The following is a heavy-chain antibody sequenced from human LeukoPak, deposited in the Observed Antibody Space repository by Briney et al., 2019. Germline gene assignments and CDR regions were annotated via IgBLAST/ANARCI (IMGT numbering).Heavy chain of an antibody. CDR2: ISNSGGSR. CDR1: GFIFSNYA. V-gene: IGHV3-23*01. Sequence: GGSLRLSCAASGFIFSNYAMSWVRQAPGKGLEWVSAISNSGGSRYYADSVKGRFTISRDNSKNTLYLQMNSLRAEDTAVYYCAKDVHYDFWSGPLGYWGQGTLVTVSS. D-gene: IGHD3-3*01. CDR3: AKDVHYDFWSGPLGY. J-gene: IGHJ4*02.